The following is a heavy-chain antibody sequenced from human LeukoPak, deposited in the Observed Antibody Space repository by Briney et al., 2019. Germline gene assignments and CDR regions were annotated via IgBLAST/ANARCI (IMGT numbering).Heavy chain of an antibody. CDR1: GYTFTGYY. D-gene: IGHD6-6*01. V-gene: IGHV1-24*01. J-gene: IGHJ4*02. Sequence: ASVKVSCKASGYTFTGYYMHWVRQAPGKGLEWMGGFDPEDGETIYAQKFQGRVTMTEDTSTDTAYMELSSLRSEDTAVYYCATVRVKYSSSAFDYWGQGTLVTVSS. CDR2: FDPEDGET. CDR3: ATVRVKYSSSAFDY.